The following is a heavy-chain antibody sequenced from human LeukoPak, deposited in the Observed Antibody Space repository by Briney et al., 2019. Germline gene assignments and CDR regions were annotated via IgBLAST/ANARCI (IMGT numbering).Heavy chain of an antibody. CDR1: GFKFNTHN. D-gene: IGHD4-11*01. Sequence: GGSLRLSCAASGFKFNTHNLNWVRQAPGKGLEWVSSISSRSTYILYADSVKGRFTVSRDNAKNSLYLQMNSLRAEDTAVYYCARVRAGLQAFDTWGQGTLATVSS. CDR2: ISSRSTYI. V-gene: IGHV3-21*01. CDR3: ARVRAGLQAFDT. J-gene: IGHJ5*02.